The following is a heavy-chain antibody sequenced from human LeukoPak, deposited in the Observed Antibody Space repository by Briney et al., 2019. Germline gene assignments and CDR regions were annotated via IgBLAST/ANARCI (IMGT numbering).Heavy chain of an antibody. CDR1: GFTFSSYA. D-gene: IGHD2-2*01. V-gene: IGHV3-30*01. J-gene: IGHJ4*02. CDR2: ISYDGSNK. Sequence: SGGSLRLSWAASGFTFSSYAMHWVRQAPGKGLELVAVISYDGSNKYYADSVKGRFTISRDNSKNTLYLQMNSLRAEDTAVYYCARDSGDCSSTSCYHYFDYWGQGTLVTVSS. CDR3: ARDSGDCSSTSCYHYFDY.